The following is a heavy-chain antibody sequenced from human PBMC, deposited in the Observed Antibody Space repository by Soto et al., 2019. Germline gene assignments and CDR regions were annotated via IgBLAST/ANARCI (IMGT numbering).Heavy chain of an antibody. V-gene: IGHV3-21*01. CDR3: ARVRLEYSNKQYFFDN. CDR2: ISSKPNRTGCYI. Sequence: VGALRLSCASSGFSFASYSMNCLRQAPGKGLEWVSSISSKPNRTGCYIHYADSVQVRFTIARDNAKDSLYLQMKSLTAEDTCVYYCARVRLEYSNKQYFFDNWGLGEPVTVSS. CDR1: GFSFASYS. J-gene: IGHJ4*02. D-gene: IGHD4-4*01.